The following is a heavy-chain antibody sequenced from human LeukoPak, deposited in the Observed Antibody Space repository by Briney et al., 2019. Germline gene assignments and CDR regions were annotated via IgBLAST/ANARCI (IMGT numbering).Heavy chain of an antibody. V-gene: IGHV3-74*01. Sequence: GGSLRLSCAASGFTFSSYWMHWVRQAPGKGLVWVSRINTDGSSASYADSVKGRFTISRDNAKNTLYLQMNSLRAEDTAVYYCARDPSYGYGNFDYWGQGTLVTVSS. CDR2: INTDGSSA. D-gene: IGHD5-18*01. CDR3: ARDPSYGYGNFDY. J-gene: IGHJ4*02. CDR1: GFTFSSYW.